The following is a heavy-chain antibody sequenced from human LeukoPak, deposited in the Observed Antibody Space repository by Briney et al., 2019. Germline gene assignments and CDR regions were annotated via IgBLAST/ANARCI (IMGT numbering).Heavy chain of an antibody. CDR2: TYYRSKWYN. J-gene: IGHJ4*02. CDR3: GRAVAGIFDY. Sequence: SQTLSLTCAISGDSVSSNSAAWSWIRPSPSRGLEWLGRTYYRSKWYNDYSGSVKSRITITPYTSKHQFSLPLHSVTPGDTAVYYCGRAVAGIFDYWGQGTLVSVSS. V-gene: IGHV6-1*01. CDR1: GDSVSSNSAA. D-gene: IGHD6-19*01.